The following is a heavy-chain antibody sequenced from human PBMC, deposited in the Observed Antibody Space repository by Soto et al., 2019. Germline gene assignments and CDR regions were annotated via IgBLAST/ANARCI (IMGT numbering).Heavy chain of an antibody. CDR3: AIDMHARFTHYSDP. V-gene: IGHV4-59*01. J-gene: IGHJ5*02. D-gene: IGHD2-15*01. Sequence: ADTRALRVIFTDGTITKWGSIWARQFPGKGLEWIAYTAYTGNTNYNPSLKSRVTISMDTSKTQLSLKLTSMTAAYTAVYYCAIDMHARFTHYSDPWGQGTVVTVSA. CDR2: TAYTGNT. CDR1: DGTITKWG.